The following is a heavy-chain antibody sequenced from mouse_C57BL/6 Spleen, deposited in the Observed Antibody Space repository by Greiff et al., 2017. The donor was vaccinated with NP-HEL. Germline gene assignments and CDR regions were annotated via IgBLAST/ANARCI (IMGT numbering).Heavy chain of an antibody. CDR2: SRNKANDYTT. CDR3: ARDEGYGSRAMDY. J-gene: IGHJ4*01. D-gene: IGHD1-1*01. Sequence: EVMLVESGGGLVQSGRSLRLSCATSGFTFSDFYMEWVRQAPGKGLEWIAASRNKANDYTTEYSASVKGRFIVSRDTSQSILYLQMNALRAEDTAIYYCARDEGYGSRAMDYWGQGTSVTVSS. V-gene: IGHV7-1*01. CDR1: GFTFSDFY.